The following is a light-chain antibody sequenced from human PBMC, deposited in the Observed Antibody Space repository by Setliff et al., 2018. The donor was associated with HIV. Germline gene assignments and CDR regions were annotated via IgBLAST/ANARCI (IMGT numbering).Light chain of an antibody. CDR2: DVS. CDR1: SSDVGAYNY. V-gene: IGLV2-11*01. CDR3: CSYARSSTYV. J-gene: IGLJ1*01. Sequence: QSALTQPRSVSGSPGQSVTFSCTGSSSDVGAYNYVSWYQQHPGKAPKLIIYDVSKRPSGVPDRFSGSKSGNTASLTISGLQAEDEADYYCCSYARSSTYVFGPGTKVTVL.